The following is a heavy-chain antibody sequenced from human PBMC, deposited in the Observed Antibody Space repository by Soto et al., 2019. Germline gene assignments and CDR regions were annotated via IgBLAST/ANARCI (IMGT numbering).Heavy chain of an antibody. V-gene: IGHV3-9*01. J-gene: IGHJ4*02. CDR3: VQAQNWNYGDVSFDN. CDR2: ISWNSGSI. CDR1: RLSFDDYA. D-gene: IGHD1-7*01. Sequence: SLRLSCAASRLSFDDYAMHWVRQGPGKGLEWVSGISWNSGSIAYADSVKGRFTISRDNAKNSLYLQMNSLRVDDTAIYYCVQAQNWNYGDVSFDNWGQGTLVTVSS.